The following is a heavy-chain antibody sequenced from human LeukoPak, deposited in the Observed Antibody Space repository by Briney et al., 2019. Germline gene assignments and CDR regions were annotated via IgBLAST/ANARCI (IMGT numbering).Heavy chain of an antibody. Sequence: GGSLRLSCAASGFTFSSYWMHWVRQAPGRGLVWVSRLNSDWSSTSYADSVKGRFTISRDNAKNTLYLQMNSLSAKETAVYYCARAVQPGVFAFDIWGQGTMVTVSS. D-gene: IGHD1-1*01. J-gene: IGHJ3*02. CDR2: LNSDWSST. CDR1: GFTFSSYW. V-gene: IGHV3-74*01. CDR3: ARAVQPGVFAFDI.